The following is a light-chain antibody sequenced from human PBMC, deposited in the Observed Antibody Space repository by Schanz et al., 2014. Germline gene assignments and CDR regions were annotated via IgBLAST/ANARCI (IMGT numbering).Light chain of an antibody. CDR1: QSVTDNY. CDR2: DAS. V-gene: IGKV3-20*01. CDR3: QQYGNSLWT. Sequence: EIVLTQSPGTLSLSPGERAALSCRASQSVTDNYLAWYQQKPGQAPRLLIYDASNRATGIPARFSGSGSGTDFTLTISRLEPEDFAVYYCQQYGNSLWTFGQGTKVEIK. J-gene: IGKJ1*01.